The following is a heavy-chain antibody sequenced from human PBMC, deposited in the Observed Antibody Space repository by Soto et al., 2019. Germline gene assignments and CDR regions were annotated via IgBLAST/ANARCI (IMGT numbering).Heavy chain of an antibody. V-gene: IGHV4-31*03. CDR3: ARDIWKGSGYDPWDYYYGMDV. D-gene: IGHD5-12*01. CDR1: GGSISSGGYY. CDR2: IYYSGST. Sequence: QVQLQESGPGLVKPSQTLSLTCTVSGGSISSGGYYWSWIRQHPGKGLEWIGYIYYSGSTYYNPSLKCRVTISVDTSKNQFSLKLSSVTAADTAVYYCARDIWKGSGYDPWDYYYGMDVWGQGTTVTVSS. J-gene: IGHJ6*02.